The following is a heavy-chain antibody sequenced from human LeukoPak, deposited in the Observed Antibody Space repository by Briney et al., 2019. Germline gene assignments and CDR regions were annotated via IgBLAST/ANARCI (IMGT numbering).Heavy chain of an antibody. D-gene: IGHD3-10*01. Sequence: PGGSLRLSCAASGFTFSSYAMSWVRQAPGKGLEWVSAISGSGGSTYYADSVKGRFTISRDNSKNTLYLQMNSLRAEDTAVYYCASDRSGSGSYFYYYSGMDVWGQGTTVTVSS. CDR1: GFTFSSYA. CDR2: ISGSGGST. CDR3: ASDRSGSGSYFYYYSGMDV. V-gene: IGHV3-23*01. J-gene: IGHJ6*02.